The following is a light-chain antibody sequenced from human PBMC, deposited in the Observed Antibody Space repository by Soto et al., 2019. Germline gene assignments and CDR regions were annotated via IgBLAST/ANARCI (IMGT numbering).Light chain of an antibody. CDR1: SSDVSGYNY. CDR2: HVS. J-gene: IGLJ1*01. V-gene: IGLV2-14*01. Sequence: QCVLTQPASVSGSPGQSITISCTGTSSDVSGYNYVSWYQQYPGKAPKLMIYHVSNRPSGVSDRFSGSKSGNSASLTISGLQAEDEADYYCSSYTTTSTYVFGTGTKVTVL. CDR3: SSYTTTSTYV.